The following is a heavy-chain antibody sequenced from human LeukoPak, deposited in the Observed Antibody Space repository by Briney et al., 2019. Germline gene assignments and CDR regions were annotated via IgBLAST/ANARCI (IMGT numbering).Heavy chain of an antibody. Sequence: GGSLRLSCAASGFTFSSYGMHWVRQAPGKGLEWVAVISYDGSNKYYADSVKGRFTISRDNSKNTLYLQMNSLRAEDTAVYYCARGGSGYYLYYFDYWGQGTLVTVSS. V-gene: IGHV3-30*03. CDR1: GFTFSSYG. CDR3: ARGGSGYYLYYFDY. CDR2: ISYDGSNK. J-gene: IGHJ4*02. D-gene: IGHD3-22*01.